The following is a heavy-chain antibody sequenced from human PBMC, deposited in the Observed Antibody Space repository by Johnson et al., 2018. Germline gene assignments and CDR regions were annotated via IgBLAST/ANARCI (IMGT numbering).Heavy chain of an antibody. J-gene: IGHJ6*03. CDR3: AKDVYRRLLSNYYYMDV. V-gene: IGHV3-49*03. CDR1: GFTFGDYA. D-gene: IGHD5-12*01. CDR2: IRSKAYGGTT. Sequence: VQLVQSGGGLVQPGRSXRLSCTASGFTFGDYAMSWFRQAPGKGLEWVGFIRSKAYGGTTEYAASVKGRFTISRDNAKNSLYLQMNSRRAEDTAVYYCAKDVYRRLLSNYYYMDVWGKGTTVTVSS.